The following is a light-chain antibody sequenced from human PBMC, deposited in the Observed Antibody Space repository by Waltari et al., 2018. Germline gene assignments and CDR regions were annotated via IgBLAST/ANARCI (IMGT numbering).Light chain of an antibody. Sequence: VLLTPSPATLSLSPGQTATISCRASESVSKFFAWYQQKPGQYPRLLIYDASTRAPGIPARFSGRGFGTDFTLTITSLEPEDFAVYYCQQRRNWHTTFGGGTRVE. CDR2: DAS. V-gene: IGKV3-11*01. CDR3: QQRRNWHTT. CDR1: ESVSKF. J-gene: IGKJ4*01.